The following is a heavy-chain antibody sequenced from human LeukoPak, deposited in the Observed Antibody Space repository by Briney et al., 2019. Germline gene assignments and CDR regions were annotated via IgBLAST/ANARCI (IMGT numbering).Heavy chain of an antibody. CDR3: AKELSCGFDY. J-gene: IGHJ4*02. D-gene: IGHD2-8*02. V-gene: IGHV3-64D*09. Sequence: HTGGSLRLSCSASGFTFRNFAIHWVRQAPGKGLEYVSAISSDGRSTYYADSVKGRFTISRDNSKNTLYLQLSSLRAEDTAVYYCAKELSCGFDYWGQGTLVTVSS. CDR1: GFTFRNFA. CDR2: ISSDGRST.